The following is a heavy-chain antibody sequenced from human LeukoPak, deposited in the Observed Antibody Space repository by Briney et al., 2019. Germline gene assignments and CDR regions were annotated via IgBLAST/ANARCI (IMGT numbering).Heavy chain of an antibody. CDR3: AKGQADYDRNGYPPFDL. J-gene: IGHJ2*01. Sequence: GGSLRLSCAASGFTFSGYAMTWVRQAPGKGLEWVSSITGSGGGTYYADSVKGRFTISRDNSKNTLSLQMNSLRAEDTAVYYCAKGQADYDRNGYPPFDLWGRGTLVTVSS. CDR2: ITGSGGGT. CDR1: GFTFSGYA. D-gene: IGHD3-22*01. V-gene: IGHV3-23*01.